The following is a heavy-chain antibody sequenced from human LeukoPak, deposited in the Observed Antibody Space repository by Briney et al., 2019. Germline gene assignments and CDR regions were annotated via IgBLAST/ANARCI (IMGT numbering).Heavy chain of an antibody. V-gene: IGHV3-30*03. CDR1: GFTFSGYG. CDR3: TRYDSSRFDP. Sequence: PGGSLRLSCAGSGFTFSGYGMHCVRQAPGKGLEWVTGIAYDGSRKHYADSVKGRFTISRDNSRNTMDLQVNSVRVEDTAGYHCTRYDSSRFDPWGQGTLVSVYS. CDR2: IAYDGSRK. D-gene: IGHD3-3*01. J-gene: IGHJ5*02.